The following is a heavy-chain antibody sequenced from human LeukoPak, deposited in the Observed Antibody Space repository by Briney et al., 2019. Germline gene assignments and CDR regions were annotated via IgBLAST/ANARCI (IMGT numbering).Heavy chain of an antibody. CDR2: MNPNSGRR. J-gene: IGHJ4*02. V-gene: IGHV1-8*01. Sequence: GASVKVSCKAPGYIFSNYDINWVRQAPGHGLEWMGWMNPNSGRRVYAQKFQGRVTMTRNSSINTAYMELTSLRSDDRAVYYCARGLRSDYWGQGTLVTVSS. D-gene: IGHD3-16*02. CDR3: ARGLRSDY. CDR1: GYIFSNYD.